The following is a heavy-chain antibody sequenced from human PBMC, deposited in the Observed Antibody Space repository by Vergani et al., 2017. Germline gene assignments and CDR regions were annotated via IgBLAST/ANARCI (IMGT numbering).Heavy chain of an antibody. J-gene: IGHJ5*02. V-gene: IGHV3-23*04. CDR3: AKDRDIVVVVAATLGGGFDP. CDR1: GSTSDDYA. Sequence: EVQLVESGGGLVQPGRSLRLSCPASGSTSDDYAMHWVRQAPGKGLEWVSGISGSGGSTYYADPVKGRFTISRDNSKNTLYLQMNSLRAEDTAVYYCAKDRDIVVVVAATLGGGFDPWGQGTLVTVSS. CDR2: ISGSGGST. D-gene: IGHD2-15*01.